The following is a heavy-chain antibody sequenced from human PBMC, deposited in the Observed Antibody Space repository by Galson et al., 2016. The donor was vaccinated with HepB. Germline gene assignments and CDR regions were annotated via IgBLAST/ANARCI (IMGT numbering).Heavy chain of an antibody. D-gene: IGHD3-16*01. Sequence: SLRLSCAASGATFSPYGIHWVRQAPGKGLEWVAVIWYDGTNKYYADSVKGRFTISRDSSKNTVYLQMSYLRTEDTALYYCARDRRSDVRGNQWYFDLWGQGTVVTVSS. CDR2: IWYDGTNK. V-gene: IGHV3-33*01. J-gene: IGHJ3*01. CDR3: ARDRRSDVRGNQWYFDL. CDR1: GATFSPYG.